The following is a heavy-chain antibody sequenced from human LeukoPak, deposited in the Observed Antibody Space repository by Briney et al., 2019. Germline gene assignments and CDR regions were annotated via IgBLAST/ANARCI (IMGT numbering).Heavy chain of an antibody. Sequence: SETLSLTCAVSGGSISSSNWWSWVRQPPGKGLEWIGEIYHSGSTNYNPSLKSRVTISVDKSKNQFSLKLSSVTAADTAVYYCARVSGYCSSTSCRTLDYWGQGTLVSVSS. J-gene: IGHJ4*02. CDR2: IYHSGST. CDR1: GGSISSSNW. D-gene: IGHD2-2*01. V-gene: IGHV4-4*02. CDR3: ARVSGYCSSTSCRTLDY.